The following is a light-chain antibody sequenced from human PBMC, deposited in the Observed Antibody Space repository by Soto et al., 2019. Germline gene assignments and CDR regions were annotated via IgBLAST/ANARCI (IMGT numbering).Light chain of an antibody. CDR3: PKYHTYST. V-gene: IGKV1-5*03. CDR1: QTINSW. Sequence: DIQMTQSPSTLSASLGDRFTITCLAIQTINSWLAWYQQKPLKSPKALIYKESTLESGVPSRFRGSGSGTEFTLTISGLKPDDFETYYCPKYHTYSTVGGVTKVDIK. J-gene: IGKJ4*01. CDR2: KES.